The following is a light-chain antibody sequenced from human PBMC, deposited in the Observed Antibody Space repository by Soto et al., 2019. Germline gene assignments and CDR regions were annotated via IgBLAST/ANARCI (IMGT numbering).Light chain of an antibody. V-gene: IGKV3-20*01. CDR3: QQYGNSPQT. CDR2: GAS. J-gene: IGKJ1*01. Sequence: EVVLTQSPGNRALFPVGRVILSSRASQSLSNNIYLAWYQEKPGQAPRLLIYGASSRATGIPNRFSGSGSGTDFTLTICRLEPEDFAVYYCQQYGNSPQTFCQGTSVDIK. CDR1: QSLSNNIY.